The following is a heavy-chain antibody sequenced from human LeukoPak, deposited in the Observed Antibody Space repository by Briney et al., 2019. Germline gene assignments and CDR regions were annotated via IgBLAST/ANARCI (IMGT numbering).Heavy chain of an antibody. V-gene: IGHV4-38-2*01. CDR2: IYHSGST. Sequence: SPSETLSLTCAVSGYPISSGYYWGWIRQPPGQGLERIGIIYHSGSTYYNPSLKSRVTISVDTSKNQFSRKLSSVTAADTAVYYCARVGFVELSGYEYGMDVWGEGTTVTVS. D-gene: IGHD3-10*01. CDR3: ARVGFVELSGYEYGMDV. J-gene: IGHJ6*02. CDR1: GYPISSGYY.